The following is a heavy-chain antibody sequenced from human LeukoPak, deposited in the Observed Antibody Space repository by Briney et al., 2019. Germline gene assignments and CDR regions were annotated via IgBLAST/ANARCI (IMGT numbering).Heavy chain of an antibody. J-gene: IGHJ4*02. Sequence: GGSLRLSCAGSGFTFSSYVMTWVRQAPGKGLEWVSAISGSGDNAYYADSVKGRFTISRDNSMNRLYLQMNNLRAEDTALYYCAEDQYYYGSGTYLDYWGQGTLVTVSS. D-gene: IGHD3-10*01. CDR1: GFTFSSYV. V-gene: IGHV3-23*01. CDR3: AEDQYYYGSGTYLDY. CDR2: ISGSGDNA.